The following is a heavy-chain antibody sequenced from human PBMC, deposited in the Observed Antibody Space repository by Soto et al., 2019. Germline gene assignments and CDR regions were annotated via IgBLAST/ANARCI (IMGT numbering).Heavy chain of an antibody. CDR3: VRDGTKTLRDWFDP. V-gene: IGHV4-38-2*01. CDR1: GYPISSGYY. D-gene: IGHD1-1*01. CDR2: IYHSGTT. J-gene: IGHJ5*02. Sequence: PSETLSLTCAVSGYPISSGYYWGWIRLPPGKGLEWIGSIYHSGTTYYNPSLKSRVMMSVDTSKKQFSLKLRSVTAADTAVYYCVRDGTKTLRDWFDPWGQGISVTVSS.